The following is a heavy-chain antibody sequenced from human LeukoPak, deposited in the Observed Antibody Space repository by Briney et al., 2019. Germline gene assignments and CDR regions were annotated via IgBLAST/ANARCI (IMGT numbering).Heavy chain of an antibody. D-gene: IGHD2-15*01. J-gene: IGHJ6*03. V-gene: IGHV4-61*10. CDR1: GSSISSGSYY. CDR3: ARGWSGTGYCSGGSCYDYYYMDV. Sequence: AETLSLTCNVSGSSISSGSYYWSWIRQPAGKGLEWIGRVYDSGSTNYNPSLKSRVSISIDTYKNQFSLNLSSVTAADTTVYYCARGWSGTGYCSGGSCYDYYYMDVWGKGTTVTVSS. CDR2: VYDSGST.